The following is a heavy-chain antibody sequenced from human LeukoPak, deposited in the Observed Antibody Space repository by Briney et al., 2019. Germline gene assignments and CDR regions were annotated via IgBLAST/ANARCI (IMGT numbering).Heavy chain of an antibody. CDR2: ISYDGSNK. CDR1: GFTFSSYG. J-gene: IGHJ4*02. D-gene: IGHD3-9*01. Sequence: GGSLRLSCAASGFTFSSYGTHWVRQAPGKGLEWVAVISYDGSNKYYADSVKGRFTISRDNSKNTLYLQMNSLRAEDTAVYYCATSGTSYYDILTEYYFDYWGQGTLVTVSS. CDR3: ATSGTSYYDILTEYYFDY. V-gene: IGHV3-30*03.